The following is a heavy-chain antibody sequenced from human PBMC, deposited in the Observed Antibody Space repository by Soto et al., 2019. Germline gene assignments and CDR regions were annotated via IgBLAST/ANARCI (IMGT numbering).Heavy chain of an antibody. CDR3: ARGPHLLGYCSSTSCPTTDDY. CDR2: ISAYNGNT. D-gene: IGHD2-2*01. V-gene: IGHV1-18*01. Sequence: QVPLVQSGAEVKKPGASVKVSCKASGYTFTSYGISWVRQAPGQGLEWMGWISAYNGNTNYAQKLQGRVTMTTDTSTSTAYMELRSLRSDDTAVYYCARGPHLLGYCSSTSCPTTDDYWGQGTLVTVSS. J-gene: IGHJ4*02. CDR1: GYTFTSYG.